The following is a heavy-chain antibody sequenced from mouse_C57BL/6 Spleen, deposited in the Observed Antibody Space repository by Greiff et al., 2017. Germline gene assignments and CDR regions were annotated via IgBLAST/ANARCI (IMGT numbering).Heavy chain of an antibody. D-gene: IGHD3-3*01. J-gene: IGHJ3*01. V-gene: IGHV1-7*01. CDR2: FNPSRDYT. CDR3: AREWTAWFDY. Sequence: VQLQQSGAELSKPGASVTRSCKASGYTFTSYWMNWVKQRPGQGLEWLGYFNPSRDYTKYNQKFKEKATMTSDKTSSTAYMQLSSLTYVDSAVYYCAREWTAWFDYWGQGTLLTVSA. CDR1: GYTFTSYW.